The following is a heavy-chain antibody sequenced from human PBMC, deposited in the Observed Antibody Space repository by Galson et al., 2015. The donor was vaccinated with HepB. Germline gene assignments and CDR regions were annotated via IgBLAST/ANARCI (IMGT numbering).Heavy chain of an antibody. Sequence: SLRLSCAASGFTFTRYSMNWVRQAPGKGLEWVSAISGGGEITYFADSVRGRFTTFRDNSRNTLHLQMDNLRVEDTARYYCAKVAILGATPHYFDFLGQGTLVTVSS. J-gene: IGHJ4*02. V-gene: IGHV3-23*01. CDR3: AKVAILGATPHYFDF. CDR2: ISGGGEIT. CDR1: GFTFTRYS. D-gene: IGHD3-16*01.